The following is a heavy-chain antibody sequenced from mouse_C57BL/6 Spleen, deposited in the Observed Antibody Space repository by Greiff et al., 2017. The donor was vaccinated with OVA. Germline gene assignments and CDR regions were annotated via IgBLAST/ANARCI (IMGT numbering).Heavy chain of an antibody. CDR2: ISSGVDYI. CDR1: GFTFSSYA. D-gene: IGHD3-2*02. Sequence: EVQGVESGEGLVKPGGSLQLSCAASGFTFSSYAMSWVRQTPEKRLEWVAYISSGVDYIYYADTVKGRFTISKDNARNTLYLQMSRLKSEDTAMYYCTRDESGSGYGYWGQGTTLTVSS. V-gene: IGHV5-9-1*02. CDR3: TRDESGSGYGY. J-gene: IGHJ2*01.